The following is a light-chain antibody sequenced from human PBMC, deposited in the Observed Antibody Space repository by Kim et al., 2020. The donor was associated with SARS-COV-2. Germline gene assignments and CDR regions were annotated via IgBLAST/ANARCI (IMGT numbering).Light chain of an antibody. V-gene: IGKV1-39*01. J-gene: IGKJ4*01. Sequence: DIQMTQSPSSLAASVGDRVTIACRASQSIGTYLNWYQQKPGKAPKLLIYAASSLQSGVPSRFIGSGSGIDFTLTISSLQPEDFATYYCQQSHTTPLLSFGGGTKVDIK. CDR1: QSIGTY. CDR2: AAS. CDR3: QQSHTTPLLS.